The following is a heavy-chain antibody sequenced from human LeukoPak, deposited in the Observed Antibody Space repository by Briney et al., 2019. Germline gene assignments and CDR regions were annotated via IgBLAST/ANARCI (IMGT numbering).Heavy chain of an antibody. CDR1: GGTFSSYA. J-gene: IGHJ5*02. Sequence: SVKVSCKASGGTFSSYAISWVRQAPGQGLEWMGRIIPILGIANYAQKFQGRVTITADKSTSTAYMGLSSLRSEDTAVYYCARAGPDYGDYLWGQGTLVTVSS. CDR2: IIPILGIA. V-gene: IGHV1-69*04. CDR3: ARAGPDYGDYL. D-gene: IGHD4-17*01.